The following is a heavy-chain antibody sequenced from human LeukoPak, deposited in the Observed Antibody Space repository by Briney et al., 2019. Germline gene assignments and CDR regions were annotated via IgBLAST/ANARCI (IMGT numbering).Heavy chain of an antibody. CDR3: ARGGDIVVVPAALIGWFDP. CDR1: GYTFTSYG. D-gene: IGHD2-2*01. V-gene: IGHV1-18*04. Sequence: GASVKVSCKASGYTFTSYGISWVRQAPGQGLEWMGWISAYNGNTNYAQKLQGRVTMTTDTSTSTVYMELSSLRSEDTAVYYCARGGDIVVVPAALIGWFDPWGQGTLVTVSS. CDR2: ISAYNGNT. J-gene: IGHJ5*02.